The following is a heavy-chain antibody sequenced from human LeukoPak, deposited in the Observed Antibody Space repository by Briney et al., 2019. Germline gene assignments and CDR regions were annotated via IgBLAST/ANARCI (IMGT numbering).Heavy chain of an antibody. CDR2: IHYSGST. V-gene: IGHV4-31*03. D-gene: IGHD3-22*01. Sequence: SQTLSLTCTVSGGSISGGGDYWSWIRHHPGKGLEWIGYIHYSGSTYYNPSLKSRVTISVDTSKNQFSLKLSSVTAADTAVYCCARLPYSSGYPYYFDYWGQGTLVTVSS. CDR3: ARLPYSSGYPYYFDY. CDR1: GGSISGGGDY. J-gene: IGHJ4*02.